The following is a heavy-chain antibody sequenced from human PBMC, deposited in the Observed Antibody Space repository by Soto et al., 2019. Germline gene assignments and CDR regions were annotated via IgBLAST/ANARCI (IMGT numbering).Heavy chain of an antibody. J-gene: IGHJ5*02. D-gene: IGHD5-12*01. CDR2: IYHSGST. CDR1: GGSISSGGYS. CDR3: ARVRDGYKEPRNWFDP. Sequence: TSETLSLTCAVSGGSISSGGYSWSWIRQPPGKGLEWIGYIYHSGSTYYNPSLKSRVTISVDRSKNQFSLKLSSVTAADTAVYYCARVRDGYKEPRNWFDPWGQGTLVTVS. V-gene: IGHV4-30-2*01.